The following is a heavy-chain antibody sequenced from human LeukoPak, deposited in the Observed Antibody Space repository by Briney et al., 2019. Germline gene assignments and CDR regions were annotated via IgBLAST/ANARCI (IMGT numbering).Heavy chain of an antibody. CDR2: IHHSKSS. CDR3: ARGRSNYYGMDV. CDR1: GDSITSDKW. J-gene: IGHJ6*02. V-gene: IGHV4-4*02. D-gene: IGHD1-26*01. Sequence: PSETLSLTCAVSGDSITSDKWWTWVRQPPGKGLEWIGEIHHSKSSNYYPSLKSRVTMSVDTSKNLFSLKVSSVTAADTAVYYCARGRSNYYGMDVWGQGTTVTVSS.